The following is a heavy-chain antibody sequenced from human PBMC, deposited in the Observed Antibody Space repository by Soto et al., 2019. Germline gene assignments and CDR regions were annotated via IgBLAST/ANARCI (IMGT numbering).Heavy chain of an antibody. J-gene: IGHJ5*02. CDR1: GDSLSGYA. CDR2: ITFRGVT. V-gene: IGHV4-34*01. Sequence: SETLSLTCDVHGDSLSGYAWSWIRQPPGKGLEWIGEITFRGVTNYHPSLKSRLSMSVDTSKNRISLNVSSVTAADTALYFCVRKLEASIRHVEWFSYKWFDPWGPGTLVTVSS. CDR3: VRKLEASIRHVEWFSYKWFDP. D-gene: IGHD3-9*01.